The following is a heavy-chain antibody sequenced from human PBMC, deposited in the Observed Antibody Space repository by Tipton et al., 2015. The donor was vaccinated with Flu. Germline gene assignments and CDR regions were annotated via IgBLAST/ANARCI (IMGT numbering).Heavy chain of an antibody. CDR3: ARGVVATDALDY. CDR2: ISKNTNTI. V-gene: IGHV3-48*03. D-gene: IGHD5-12*01. J-gene: IGHJ4*02. Sequence: SLRLSCAASGFTFNNYEMNWVRQAPGKGLEWVSYISKNTNTIYYADSVKGRFTISRDNAKNSVFLQMHSLTAEDTGVYYCARGVVATDALDYWGQGTLVAVSS. CDR1: GFTFNNYE.